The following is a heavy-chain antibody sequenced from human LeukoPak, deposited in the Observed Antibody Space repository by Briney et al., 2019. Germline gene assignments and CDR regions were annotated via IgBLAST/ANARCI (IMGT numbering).Heavy chain of an antibody. CDR1: GGSFSGYY. CDR2: INHSGST. D-gene: IGHD2-8*01. J-gene: IGHJ5*02. V-gene: IGHV4-34*01. CDR3: AGQYCTNGVCYTEWFDP. Sequence: SETLSLTCAVYGGSFSGYYWSWIRQPPGKGVEWIGEINHSGSTNYNPSLKSRVTISVDTSKKQFSLKLSSVTAADTAVYYCAGQYCTNGVCYTEWFDPWGQGTLVTVSS.